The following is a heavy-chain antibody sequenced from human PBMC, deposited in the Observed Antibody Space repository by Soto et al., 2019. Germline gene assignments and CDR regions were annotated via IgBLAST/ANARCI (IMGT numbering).Heavy chain of an antibody. J-gene: IGHJ5*02. CDR3: AKGRGALAVVSNWFDP. V-gene: IGHV3-9*01. D-gene: IGHD6-19*01. Sequence: GGSLSLSCAAFGFTFEDSAMHWIRQTPGKGLEWVAGINWNSGSVGYADSVKGRFTISRDNANNSLFLQMDSLRAEDTALYYCAKGRGALAVVSNWFDPWGQGTLVTVSS. CDR2: INWNSGSV. CDR1: GFTFEDSA.